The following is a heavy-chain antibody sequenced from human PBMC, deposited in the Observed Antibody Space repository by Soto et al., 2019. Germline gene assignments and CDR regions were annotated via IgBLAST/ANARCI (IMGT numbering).Heavy chain of an antibody. V-gene: IGHV4-59*01. Sequence: SETLSLTCTVSGGSISSDYWSWIRQPPGKGLEWIGYIYYSGSTNYNPSLKSRVTISVDTSKNQFSLKLSSVTAADTAVYYCARGRALRYFDWLPIRFDYWGQGTLVTVS. J-gene: IGHJ4*02. CDR1: GGSISSDY. CDR3: ARGRALRYFDWLPIRFDY. CDR2: IYYSGST. D-gene: IGHD3-9*01.